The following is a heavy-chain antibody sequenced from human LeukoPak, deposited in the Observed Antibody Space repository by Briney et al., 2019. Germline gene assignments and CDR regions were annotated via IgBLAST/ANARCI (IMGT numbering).Heavy chain of an antibody. CDR2: ISGSGGST. J-gene: IGHJ4*02. Sequence: GGSLRLSCAASGFTFSSYAMRWVRQAPGKGLEWVSTISGSGGSTYYADSVKGRVTISRDNSKNTLYLQMNSPRAEDTAVYYCAKDRGSSTYYYDSSGYSNWGQGTLVTVSS. V-gene: IGHV3-23*01. CDR3: AKDRGSSTYYYDSSGYSN. CDR1: GFTFSSYA. D-gene: IGHD3-22*01.